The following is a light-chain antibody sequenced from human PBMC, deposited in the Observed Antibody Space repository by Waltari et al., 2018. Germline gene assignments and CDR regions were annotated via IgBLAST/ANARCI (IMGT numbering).Light chain of an antibody. CDR3: QHHVRLPAT. Sequence: IVLTQSPGTLSLSPGGRATLSCRASQDIGHYLAWYQQKPGQAPRLLIYATSTRAAGIPDRFSGSGSGADFSLTIPRLEPEDFAVYYCQHHVRLPATFGQGTKV. CDR1: QDIGHY. J-gene: IGKJ1*01. CDR2: ATS. V-gene: IGKV3-20*01.